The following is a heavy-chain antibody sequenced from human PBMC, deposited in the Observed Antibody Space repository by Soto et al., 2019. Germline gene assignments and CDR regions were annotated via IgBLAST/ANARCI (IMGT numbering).Heavy chain of an antibody. J-gene: IGHJ6*02. CDR2: ISDGGST. Sequence: ETLSLTCNVSGGSIYTYYWNWIRQSPGKGLEWIGYISDGGSTNYNPSLKGRVTISVDTSKNQFSLKLSSVTAADTAVYYCARIRITTKSYYYYGMDVWGQGTTVTVSS. CDR3: ARIRITTKSYYYYGMDV. V-gene: IGHV4-59*12. D-gene: IGHD4-4*01. CDR1: GGSIYTYY.